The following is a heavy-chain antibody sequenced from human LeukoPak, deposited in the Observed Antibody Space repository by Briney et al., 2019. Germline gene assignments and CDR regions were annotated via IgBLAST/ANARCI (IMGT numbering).Heavy chain of an antibody. D-gene: IGHD6-19*01. CDR1: GFTFSSYG. V-gene: IGHV3-30*02. CDR2: IRYDGSNK. J-gene: IGHJ4*02. Sequence: GGSLRLSCAASGFTFSSYGMHWVRQAPGKGLEWVAFIRYDGSNKYYADSVKGRFTISRDNSKNTLYLQMNSLRAEDTAVYYCAKRLAVADPGYFDYWGQGTLVTVSS. CDR3: AKRLAVADPGYFDY.